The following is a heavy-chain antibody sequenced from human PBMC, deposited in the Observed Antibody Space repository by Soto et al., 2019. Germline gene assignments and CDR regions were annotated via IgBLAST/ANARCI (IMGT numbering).Heavy chain of an antibody. J-gene: IGHJ4*02. V-gene: IGHV1-8*01. Sequence: GASVKVSCKASGYTFTSYDINWVRQATGQGLEWMGWMNPNSGNTGYAQKFQGRVTMTRNTSISTAYMELSSLRSEDTAVYYCARGRYSSGWYDYWGQGTLVTVSS. CDR2: MNPNSGNT. D-gene: IGHD6-19*01. CDR1: GYTFTSYD. CDR3: ARGRYSSGWYDY.